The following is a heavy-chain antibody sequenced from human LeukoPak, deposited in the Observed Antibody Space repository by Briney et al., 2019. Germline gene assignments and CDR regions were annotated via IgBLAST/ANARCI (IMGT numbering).Heavy chain of an antibody. CDR1: GFTFCSFV. D-gene: IGHD3-22*01. CDR2: ISGSGGRT. Sequence: TGGSLRLSRSASGFTFCSFVMRWVRPAPGEGLEWVSAISGSGGRTYYGDSVEGRFTISRDNSKNTLYLQVNSLRGEDTAVYFCAKVRGTYYYDSSGYLPSGYWGQGTLVTVSS. V-gene: IGHV3-23*01. J-gene: IGHJ4*02. CDR3: AKVRGTYYYDSSGYLPSGY.